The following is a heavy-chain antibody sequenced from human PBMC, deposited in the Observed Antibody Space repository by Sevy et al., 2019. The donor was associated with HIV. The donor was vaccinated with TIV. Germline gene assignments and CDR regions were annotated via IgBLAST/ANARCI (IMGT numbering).Heavy chain of an antibody. J-gene: IGHJ4*02. CDR2: ISYDGSNK. CDR3: ARDLPSSYCSGGSCYSLDY. D-gene: IGHD2-15*01. V-gene: IGHV3-30-3*01. Sequence: GGSLRLSCAASGFTFSSYAMHWVRQAPGKGLEWVAVISYDGSNKYYADSVKGRFTISRDNSNNTLYLQMNSLRAEDTAVYYCARDLPSSYCSGGSCYSLDYWGQGTLVTVSS. CDR1: GFTFSSYA.